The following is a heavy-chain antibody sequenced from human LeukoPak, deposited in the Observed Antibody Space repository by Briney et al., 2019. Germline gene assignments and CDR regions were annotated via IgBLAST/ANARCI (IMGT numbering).Heavy chain of an antibody. CDR1: GGSISSYY. CDR3: ARHDSSSWYSVFDY. Sequence: MSSETLSLTCTVSGGSISSYYWSWIRQPPGKGLEWIGYIYYSGSTNYNPSLKSRVTISVDTSKNQFSLKLSSVTAADTAVYYCARHDSSSWYSVFDYWGQGTLVTVSS. D-gene: IGHD6-13*01. V-gene: IGHV4-59*08. CDR2: IYYSGST. J-gene: IGHJ4*02.